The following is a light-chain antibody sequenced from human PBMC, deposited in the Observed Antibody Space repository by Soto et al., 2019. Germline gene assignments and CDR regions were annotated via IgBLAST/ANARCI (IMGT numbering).Light chain of an antibody. CDR3: ASWDDSLNAYV. CDR2: SNN. Sequence: QSVLTQPPSASATPGQRVTISCSGSSSNIGSNSVNWYQQVPGTAPRLLIYSNNQRPSGVPDRLSGSKSGTSASLAIGGLLSDDEADYYCASWDDSLNAYVFGGGTKVTVL. CDR1: SSNIGSNS. J-gene: IGLJ1*01. V-gene: IGLV1-44*01.